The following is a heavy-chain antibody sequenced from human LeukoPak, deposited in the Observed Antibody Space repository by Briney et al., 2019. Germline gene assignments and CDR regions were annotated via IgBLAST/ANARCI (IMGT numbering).Heavy chain of an antibody. Sequence: GGSLRLSCAASGFTFSSYAMSWVRQAPGKGLEWVSAISGSGGSTYYADSVKGRFTISRDNSKNTLYLQMNSLRAEDTAVYYCAKEPYSGSWREEYNWFDPWGQGTLVTVSS. CDR3: AKEPYSGSWREEYNWFDP. J-gene: IGHJ5*02. CDR2: ISGSGGST. V-gene: IGHV3-23*01. CDR1: GFTFSSYA. D-gene: IGHD6-13*01.